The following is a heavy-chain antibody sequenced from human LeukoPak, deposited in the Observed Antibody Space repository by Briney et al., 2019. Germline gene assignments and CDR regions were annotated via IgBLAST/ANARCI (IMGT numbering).Heavy chain of an antibody. J-gene: IGHJ6*02. CDR1: GGSISSYY. CDR3: ARVNGVRYYYYYYGMDV. D-gene: IGHD4-17*01. Sequence: SETLSLTCTVSGGSISSYYWSWIRQPPGKGLEWIGYIYYSGSTNYSPSLKSRVTISVDTSKNQFSLKLSSVTAADTAVYYCARVNGVRYYYYYYGMDVWGQGTTVTVSS. V-gene: IGHV4-59*01. CDR2: IYYSGST.